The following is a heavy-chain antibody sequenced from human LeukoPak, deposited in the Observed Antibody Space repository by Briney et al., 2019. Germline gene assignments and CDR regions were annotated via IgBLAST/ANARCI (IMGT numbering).Heavy chain of an antibody. CDR3: AKNAYCGGDCYSTEPLDY. Sequence: GGSLRLSCAASGFTFSSYAMSWVRQAPGKGVEWVSALSCSGGSTYYAASVKGRFTISRDNSRSTLYLQMNSLRAEDTAVYYCAKNAYCGGDCYSTEPLDYWGQGTLVTVYS. CDR1: GFTFSSYA. J-gene: IGHJ4*02. D-gene: IGHD2-21*02. CDR2: LSCSGGST. V-gene: IGHV3-23*01.